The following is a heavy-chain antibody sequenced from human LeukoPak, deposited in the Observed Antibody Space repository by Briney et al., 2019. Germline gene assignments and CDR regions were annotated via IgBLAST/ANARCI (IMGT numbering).Heavy chain of an antibody. D-gene: IGHD5-18*01. CDR2: TYYRSKWNT. J-gene: IGHJ4*02. Sequence: SQTLSLTCALSGDSLSNNNVAWNWVRQSPSRGLEWLGRTYYRSKWNTDYAVSVKSRITINSDTSKNQFSLQLNSVTPEDTAVYYCARGCYSSFDYWDQGTLVTVSS. CDR3: ARGCYSSFDY. V-gene: IGHV6-1*01. CDR1: GDSLSNNNVA.